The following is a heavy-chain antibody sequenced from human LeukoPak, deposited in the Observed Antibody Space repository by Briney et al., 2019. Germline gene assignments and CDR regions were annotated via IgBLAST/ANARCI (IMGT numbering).Heavy chain of an antibody. D-gene: IGHD1-26*01. CDR1: GGSISSGGYY. Sequence: PSETLSLTCTVSGGSISSGGYYWSWIRQHPGKGLEWIGYIYYSGSTYYNPSLRSRVTISVDTSKNQFSLKLSSVTAADTAVYYCARSSGSYSRRFDYWGQGTLVTVSS. CDR3: ARSSGSYSRRFDY. V-gene: IGHV4-31*03. J-gene: IGHJ4*02. CDR2: IYYSGST.